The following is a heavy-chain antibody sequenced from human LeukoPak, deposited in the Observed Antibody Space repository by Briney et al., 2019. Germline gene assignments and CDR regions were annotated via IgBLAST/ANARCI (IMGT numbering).Heavy chain of an antibody. CDR2: ISGSGGST. Sequence: GGSLRLSCAASGFTFSSYAMSWVRQAPGKGLEWVSAISGSGGSTYYADSVKGRFTISRDNSKNTLFLQMNSLRAEDTAVYYCAKLGASGSYLYYFDFWGQGTLVTVSS. D-gene: IGHD1-26*01. J-gene: IGHJ4*02. CDR1: GFTFSSYA. V-gene: IGHV3-23*01. CDR3: AKLGASGSYLYYFDF.